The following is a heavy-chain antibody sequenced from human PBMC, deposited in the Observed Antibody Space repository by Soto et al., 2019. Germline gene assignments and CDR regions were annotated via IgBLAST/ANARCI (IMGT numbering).Heavy chain of an antibody. CDR1: GFTFSSYA. Sequence: PGGSLRLSCAASGFTFSSYAMHWVRQAPGKXLEWVAVISYDGSNKYYADSVKGRFTISRDNSKNTLYLQMNSLRAEDTAVYYCARVRRHLYSSSAGPYYYGMDVWGQGTTVTVSS. J-gene: IGHJ6*02. CDR3: ARVRRHLYSSSAGPYYYGMDV. D-gene: IGHD6-6*01. V-gene: IGHV3-30-3*01. CDR2: ISYDGSNK.